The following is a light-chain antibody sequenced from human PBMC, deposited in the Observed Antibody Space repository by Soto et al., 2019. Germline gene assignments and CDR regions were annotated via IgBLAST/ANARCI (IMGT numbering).Light chain of an antibody. CDR2: GVS. CDR3: SSYTSTYIWV. Sequence: QSARTQPASVSGSPGQSITISCTGTSSDIGSHNFVSWHQQHPGKAPKFIIYGVSNRPSGVSNRFSGSKSGNTASLTISGLQADDEADYYCSSYTSTYIWVFGGGTKLTVL. CDR1: SSDIGSHNF. J-gene: IGLJ3*02. V-gene: IGLV2-14*01.